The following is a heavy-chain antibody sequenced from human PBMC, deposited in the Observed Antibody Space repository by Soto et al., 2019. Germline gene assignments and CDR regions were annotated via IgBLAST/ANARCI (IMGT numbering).Heavy chain of an antibody. CDR1: GFTFSTYW. Sequence: GGSLRLSCAASGFTFSTYWMHWVRQAPGKGLVWVSRIRTDGTVSSYADSVKGRFTMSIDNAKNTLYLEMNSLRAEDTAVYYFARDLVYGSGSMGHWGQGTLVTVSS. J-gene: IGHJ4*02. D-gene: IGHD3-10*01. CDR2: IRTDGTVS. V-gene: IGHV3-74*01. CDR3: ARDLVYGSGSMGH.